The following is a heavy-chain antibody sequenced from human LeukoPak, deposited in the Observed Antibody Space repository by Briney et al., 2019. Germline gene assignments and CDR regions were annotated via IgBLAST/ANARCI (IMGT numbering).Heavy chain of an antibody. CDR1: GYTLIELS. CDR3: ATGGRWLQSGFDY. Sequence: ASVKLSCKVSGYTLIELSMHWVRQAHGKGLEWMGGFDPEDGETIYAQKFQGGVTMTEDTSTDTAYMELSSLRSEDTAVYYCATGGRWLQSGFDYWGQGTLVTVSS. J-gene: IGHJ4*02. V-gene: IGHV1-24*01. CDR2: FDPEDGET. D-gene: IGHD5-24*01.